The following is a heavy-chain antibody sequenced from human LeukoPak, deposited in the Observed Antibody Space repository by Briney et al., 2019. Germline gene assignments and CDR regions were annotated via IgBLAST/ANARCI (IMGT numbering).Heavy chain of an antibody. CDR1: GGTFSSYA. CDR2: IIPIFGTA. V-gene: IGHV1-69*13. Sequence: SVKVSCKASGGTFSSYAISWVRQAPGQGLEWMGGIIPIFGTANYAQKFQGRVTITADESTSTAYMELSSLRSEDTAVYYCARDTHYYDSSGSMLYYFDYWGQGTLVTVSS. D-gene: IGHD3-22*01. J-gene: IGHJ4*02. CDR3: ARDTHYYDSSGSMLYYFDY.